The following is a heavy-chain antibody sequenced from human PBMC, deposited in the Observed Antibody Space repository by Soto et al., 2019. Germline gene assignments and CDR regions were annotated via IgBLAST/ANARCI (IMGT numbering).Heavy chain of an antibody. J-gene: IGHJ4*02. CDR1: GFTFSSYW. Sequence: ESLKISCAASGFTFSSYWMSWVRQAPGKGLEWVANIKQDGSEKYYVDSVKGRFTISRDNAKNSLYLQMNSLRAEDTAVYYCARDKRWLVPNDYWGQGTLVTVSS. V-gene: IGHV3-7*05. CDR3: ARDKRWLVPNDY. D-gene: IGHD6-19*01. CDR2: IKQDGSEK.